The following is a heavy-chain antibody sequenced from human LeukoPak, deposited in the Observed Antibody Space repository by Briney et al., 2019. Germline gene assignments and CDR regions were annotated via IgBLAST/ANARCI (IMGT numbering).Heavy chain of an antibody. V-gene: IGHV3-20*04. CDR1: GFIFDDYG. CDR2: INWNGDRT. CDR3: TRKGVSGSSLRQFFDY. D-gene: IGHD2-15*01. J-gene: IGHJ4*02. Sequence: GGSLRLSCAASGFIFDDYGMSWVRQVPGKGLEGVTGINWNGDRTSYVDSVKGRFTISRDNAKNSLHLQMNSLRVEDTAFYYCTRKGVSGSSLRQFFDYWGQGTLVAVTS.